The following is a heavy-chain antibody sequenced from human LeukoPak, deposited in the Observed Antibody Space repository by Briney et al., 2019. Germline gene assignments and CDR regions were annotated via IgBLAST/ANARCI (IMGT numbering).Heavy chain of an antibody. J-gene: IGHJ5*02. CDR1: GFTFSSYG. Sequence: PGGSLRLSCAASGFTFSSYGMHWVRQAPGKGLEWVAFIRFDGSNNDYADSLKGRFTISRNNSRNKLYLQMSSLRAEDTAVYYCAKDRAFDWLLQRGRFDPWGQGTLVTVSS. CDR2: IRFDGSNN. D-gene: IGHD3-9*01. V-gene: IGHV3-30*02. CDR3: AKDRAFDWLLQRGRFDP.